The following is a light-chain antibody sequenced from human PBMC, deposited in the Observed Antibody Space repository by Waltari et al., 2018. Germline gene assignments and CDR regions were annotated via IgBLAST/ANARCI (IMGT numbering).Light chain of an antibody. V-gene: IGLV8-61*01. CDR3: VLYMNGGIWV. Sequence: QTVVPAEPSLSVSPGGIFTLTWGLTSAPVFTFAYPRWYQQTPGQAPRTLIYNTDTRSSGVPDRFSGSILGSKAALTIAGAQADDESDYYCVLYMNGGIWVFGGGTKLTVL. CDR2: NTD. J-gene: IGLJ3*02. CDR1: SAPVFTFAY.